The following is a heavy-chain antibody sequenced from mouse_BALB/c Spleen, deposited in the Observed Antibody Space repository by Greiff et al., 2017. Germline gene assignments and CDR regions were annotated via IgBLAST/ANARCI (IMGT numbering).Heavy chain of an antibody. D-gene: IGHD2-4*01. Sequence: VQLQESAAELARPGASVKMSCKASGYTFTSYTMHWVKQRPGQGLEWIGYINPSSGYTEYNQKFKDKTTLTADKSSSTAYMQLSSLTSEDSAVYYCARDDYDVDWGQGTLVTVSA. CDR2: INPSSGYT. CDR1: GYTFTSYT. J-gene: IGHJ3*01. V-gene: IGHV1-4*02. CDR3: ARDDYDVD.